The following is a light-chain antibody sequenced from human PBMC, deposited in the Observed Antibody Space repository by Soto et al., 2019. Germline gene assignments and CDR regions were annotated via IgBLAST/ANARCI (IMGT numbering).Light chain of an antibody. CDR2: DVS. J-gene: IGLJ2*01. V-gene: IGLV2-14*01. CDR3: SSYTSSSTYVV. CDR1: SSDVGGYNY. Sequence: LTQPASVSGSPGQSITISCTGTSSDVGGYNYVSWYQQHPGKAPKLMIYDVSNRPSGVSNRFSGSKSGNTASLTISGLQAEDEADYYCSSYTSSSTYVVFGGGTKVTVL.